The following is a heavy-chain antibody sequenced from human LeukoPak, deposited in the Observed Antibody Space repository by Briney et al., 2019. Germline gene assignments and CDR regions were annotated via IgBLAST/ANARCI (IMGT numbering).Heavy chain of an antibody. V-gene: IGHV1-18*01. CDR3: AASTMVRGVIAPGAFDY. Sequence: GASVKVSCKASGYTFTSYGISWVRQAPGQGLEWMGWISAYNGNTSYAQKLQGRVTMTTDTSTSTAYMELRSLRSDDTAVYYCAASTMVRGVIAPGAFDYWGQGTLVTVSS. D-gene: IGHD3-10*01. J-gene: IGHJ4*02. CDR1: GYTFTSYG. CDR2: ISAYNGNT.